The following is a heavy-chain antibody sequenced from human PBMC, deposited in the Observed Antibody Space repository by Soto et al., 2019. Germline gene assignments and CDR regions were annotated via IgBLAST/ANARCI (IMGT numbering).Heavy chain of an antibody. J-gene: IGHJ4*02. CDR2: INHSGNT. D-gene: IGHD5-18*01. CDR3: ARVDTAMASFDY. Sequence: SETLSLTCAVYGGSFSGYYWSWIRQPPGKGLEWIGEINHSGNTNYNPSLKSRVTISVDTSKNQFSLKLSSVTAADTAVYYCARVDTAMASFDYWGQGTLVTVSS. CDR1: GGSFSGYY. V-gene: IGHV4-34*01.